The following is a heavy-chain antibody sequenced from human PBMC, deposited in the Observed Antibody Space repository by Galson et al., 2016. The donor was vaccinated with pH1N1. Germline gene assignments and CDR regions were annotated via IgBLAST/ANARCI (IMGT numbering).Heavy chain of an antibody. CDR1: TFSNYW. CDR3: ARHRSFDYLEPFDY. D-gene: IGHD3-16*01. V-gene: IGHV4-39*01. J-gene: IGHJ4*02. CDR2: IYYTGST. Sequence: TFSNYWMHWVRQPPGKGLEWIGSIYYTGSTYYNPSLKSRVTISVDKSKNQFSLKVTSVTAADTAVFYCARHRSFDYLEPFDYWGRGALVTVSS.